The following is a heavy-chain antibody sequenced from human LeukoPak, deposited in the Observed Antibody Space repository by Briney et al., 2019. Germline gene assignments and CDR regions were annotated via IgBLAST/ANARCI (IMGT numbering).Heavy chain of an antibody. J-gene: IGHJ6*02. Sequence: ASVKVSCKASGGTFSSYAISWVRQAPGQGLEWMGGIIPIFGTANYAQEFQGRVTITADESTSTAYMELSSLRSEDTAVYYCASGPTSTGTGVLDYYYGMDVWGQGTTVTVSS. V-gene: IGHV1-69*13. CDR2: IIPIFGTA. CDR1: GGTFSSYA. CDR3: ASGPTSTGTGVLDYYYGMDV. D-gene: IGHD1-1*01.